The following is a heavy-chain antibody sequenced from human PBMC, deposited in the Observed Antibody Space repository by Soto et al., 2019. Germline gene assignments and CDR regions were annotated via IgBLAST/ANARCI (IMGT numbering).Heavy chain of an antibody. Sequence: SGPTLVNPTQTLTLTCTFSGFSLSTSGMCVSWIRQPPGKALEWLALIDWDDDKYYSTSLKTRLTISKDTSKNQVVLTMTNMDPVDTATYYCARTTYYYDSSGYYYGYYFDYWGQGTLVTVSS. V-gene: IGHV2-70*01. CDR2: IDWDDDK. D-gene: IGHD3-22*01. CDR3: ARTTYYYDSSGYYYGYYFDY. J-gene: IGHJ4*02. CDR1: GFSLSTSGMC.